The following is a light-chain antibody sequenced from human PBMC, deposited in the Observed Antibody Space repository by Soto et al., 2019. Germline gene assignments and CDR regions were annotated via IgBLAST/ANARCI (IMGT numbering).Light chain of an antibody. CDR1: SSDVGGYNY. CDR2: EVN. V-gene: IGLV2-8*01. CDR3: SSYGGTNTLVV. J-gene: IGLJ2*01. Sequence: QSVLTQPPSASGSPGQSVTISRTGTSSDVGGYNYVSWYQQHPGKAPKLMIYEVNKRPSGVPDRFSGSKSGNTASLTVTGLQAEDEADYYCSSYGGTNTLVVFGGGTKLTVL.